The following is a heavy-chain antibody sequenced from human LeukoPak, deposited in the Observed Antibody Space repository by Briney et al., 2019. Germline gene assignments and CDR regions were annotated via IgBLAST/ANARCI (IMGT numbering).Heavy chain of an antibody. Sequence: PSETLSLTCAVYGGSFSGYYWSWIRQPPGKGLEWIGEINHSGSTNYNPSLKSRVTISVDTSKNQFSLKLSSVTAADTAVYYCARGIGCSSGSCYSGTVDYGMDVWGQGTTVTVSS. CDR2: INHSGST. CDR3: ARGIGCSSGSCYSGTVDYGMDV. J-gene: IGHJ6*02. V-gene: IGHV4-34*01. CDR1: GGSFSGYY. D-gene: IGHD2-15*01.